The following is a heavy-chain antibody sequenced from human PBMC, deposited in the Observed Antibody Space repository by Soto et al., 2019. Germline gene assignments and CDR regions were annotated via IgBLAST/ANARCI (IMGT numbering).Heavy chain of an antibody. D-gene: IGHD3-9*01. CDR1: GYTFTSYD. CDR2: MNPNSGNT. J-gene: IGHJ4*02. Sequence: ASVKVSCKASGYTFTSYDINWVRQATGQGLEWMGWMNPNSGNTGYAQKFQGRVTMTRNTSISTAYMELSSLRSEDTAVYYCARANILTGYLGLGYWGQGTRVTVSS. CDR3: ARANILTGYLGLGY. V-gene: IGHV1-8*01.